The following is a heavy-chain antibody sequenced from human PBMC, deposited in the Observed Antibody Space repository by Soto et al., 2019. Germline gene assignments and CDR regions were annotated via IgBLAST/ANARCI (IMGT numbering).Heavy chain of an antibody. D-gene: IGHD3-10*01. Sequence: PGGSLRLSCAASGFTFSSYAMHWVRQAPGKGLEWVAVISYDGSNKYYADSVKGRFTISRDNSKNTLYLQMNSLRAEDTAVYYCARGRGRTALDYWGQGTLVTVSS. CDR2: ISYDGSNK. CDR1: GFTFSSYA. V-gene: IGHV3-30-3*01. J-gene: IGHJ4*02. CDR3: ARGRGRTALDY.